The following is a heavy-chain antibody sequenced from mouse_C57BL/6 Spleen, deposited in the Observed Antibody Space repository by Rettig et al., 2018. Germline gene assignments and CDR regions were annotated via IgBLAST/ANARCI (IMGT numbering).Heavy chain of an antibody. CDR2: IHPNSGST. V-gene: IGHV1-64*01. D-gene: IGHD2-2*01. J-gene: IGHJ2*01. CDR3: ASHGYDY. Sequence: LEWIGMIHPNSGSTNYNEKFKSKATLTVDKSSSTAYMQLSSLTSEDSAVYYCASHGYDYWGQGTTITVSS.